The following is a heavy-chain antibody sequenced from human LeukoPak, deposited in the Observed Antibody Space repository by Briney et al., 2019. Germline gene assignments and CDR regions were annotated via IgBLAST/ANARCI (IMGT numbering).Heavy chain of an antibody. V-gene: IGHV3-30*09. CDR2: VSYDGTDT. CDR1: GFTFTNYA. J-gene: IGHJ3*02. CDR3: ARDLDSSSWYLGAFDI. Sequence: GGSLRLSCAASGFTFTNYAMNWVRQAPGKGLEWVATVSYDGTDTSYADSVKGRFAIFRDNAKNSLYLQMNSLRAEDTAVYYCARDLDSSSWYLGAFDIWGQGTMVTVSS. D-gene: IGHD6-13*01.